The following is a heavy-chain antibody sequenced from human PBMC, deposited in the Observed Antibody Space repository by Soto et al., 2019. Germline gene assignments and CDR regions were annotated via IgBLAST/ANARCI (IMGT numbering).Heavy chain of an antibody. CDR3: ARMATSGTLNWFDP. J-gene: IGHJ5*02. Sequence: GASVKFSCTASGYTFTNYDISWVRQATGQGLEWMGWMNPNSANTGYAQKFQGRVSMTRDTSTNTAYMELSSLRSEDTAIYYCARMATSGTLNWFDPWGQGTLVTVSS. D-gene: IGHD1-26*01. CDR2: MNPNSANT. CDR1: GYTFTNYD. V-gene: IGHV1-8*01.